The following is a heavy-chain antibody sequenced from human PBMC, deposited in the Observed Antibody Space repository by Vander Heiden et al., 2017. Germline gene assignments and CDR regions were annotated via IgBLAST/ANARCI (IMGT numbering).Heavy chain of an antibody. D-gene: IGHD3-10*01. Sequence: EVQLVESGGGLVKPGGSLRRSCPAFEFMFSGAWMSWVRQAPGKGLEWVGRIKSKADGGTTDYAAPVKDRFTIFRDDSKNTLYLQMNSLKTDDTAFYYCTRPYGADHYFDYWGQGALVTVSS. J-gene: IGHJ4*02. CDR3: TRPYGADHYFDY. CDR1: EFMFSGAW. V-gene: IGHV3-15*01. CDR2: IKSKADGGTT.